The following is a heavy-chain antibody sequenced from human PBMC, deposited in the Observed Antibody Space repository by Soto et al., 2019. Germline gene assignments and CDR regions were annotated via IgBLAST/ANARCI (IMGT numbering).Heavy chain of an antibody. D-gene: IGHD3-9*01. V-gene: IGHV3-64D*06. CDR2: ISSNGGST. Sequence: PGGSLRLSCSASGFTFSSYAMHWVRQAPGKGMEYVSAISSNGGSTYYADSVKGRFTISRYNSKNTLYLQMSSLRAEDTAVYYCVKGPYDILTGYYIRNWFDPWGQGTLVTVSS. J-gene: IGHJ5*02. CDR1: GFTFSSYA. CDR3: VKGPYDILTGYYIRNWFDP.